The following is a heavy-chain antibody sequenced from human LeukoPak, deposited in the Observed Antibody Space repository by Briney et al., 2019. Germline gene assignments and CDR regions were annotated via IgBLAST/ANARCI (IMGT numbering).Heavy chain of an antibody. V-gene: IGHV4-38-2*01. Sequence: SETLSLTCAVSDYSISSGYYWGWIRQPPGKGLEWIGRIYHSGNTYYNPSLKSRVIKSVDTSKTQFSLKLSSVTAADTAVYYCARQAYSSGWPNWFDPWGQGTLVTVSS. CDR2: IYHSGNT. CDR1: DYSISSGYY. D-gene: IGHD6-19*01. J-gene: IGHJ5*02. CDR3: ARQAYSSGWPNWFDP.